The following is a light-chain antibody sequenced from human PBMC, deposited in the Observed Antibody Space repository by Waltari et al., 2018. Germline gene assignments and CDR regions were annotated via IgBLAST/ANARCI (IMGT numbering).Light chain of an antibody. Sequence: SCRASQSVSKYLAWYQQKPGQAPRLLIYDASTRATGIPDRCSATGWGTDFSLSISRLEPEDFAVYYCQKYGTLPATFGQGTKVQMK. CDR2: DAS. V-gene: IGKV3-20*01. CDR3: QKYGTLPAT. J-gene: IGKJ1*01. CDR1: QSVSKY.